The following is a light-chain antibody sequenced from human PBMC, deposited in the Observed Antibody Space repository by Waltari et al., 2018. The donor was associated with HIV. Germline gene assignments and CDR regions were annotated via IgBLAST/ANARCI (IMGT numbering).Light chain of an antibody. CDR2: GAT. CDR3: QQSLRSPQT. J-gene: IGKJ5*01. CDR1: QSIDNY. V-gene: IGKV1-39*01. Sequence: DIQMTPSPSSLSASVGDTVTITCRARQSIDNYLIWYQQTPGKAPRLLIFGATRLPSGVPARFRGSGSGSDFTLTVISLQPEDFATYYCQQSLRSPQTFGQGTRLDIK.